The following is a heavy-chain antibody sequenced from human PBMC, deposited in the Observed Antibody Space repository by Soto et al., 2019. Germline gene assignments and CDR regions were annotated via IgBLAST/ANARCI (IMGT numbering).Heavy chain of an antibody. CDR3: AKERKDSSSWSELNY. D-gene: IGHD6-13*01. CDR2: ISGSGGST. CDR1: GFTFSSYA. V-gene: IGHV3-23*01. Sequence: EVQLLESGGGLVQPGGSLRLSCAASGFTFSSYAMSWVRQAPGKGLEWVSAISGSGGSTYYADSVKGRFTISRDNSXXTLYLQMNSLRAEDTAVYYCAKERKDSSSWSELNYWGQGTLVTVSS. J-gene: IGHJ4*02.